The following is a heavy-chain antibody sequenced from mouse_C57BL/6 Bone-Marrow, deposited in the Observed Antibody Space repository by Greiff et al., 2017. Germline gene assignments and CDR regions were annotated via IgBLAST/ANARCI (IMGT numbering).Heavy chain of an antibody. CDR3: ARDGNPYYYAMDY. Sequence: EVQLQQSGPELVKPGASVKISCKASGNTFTDYYMNWVKQSHGKSLEWIGDINPNNGGTSYNQKFKGKATLTVDTSSSTAYMELRSLTSEDSAVYYCARDGNPYYYAMDYWGQGTSVTVAS. CDR2: INPNNGGT. D-gene: IGHD2-1*01. V-gene: IGHV1-26*01. J-gene: IGHJ4*01. CDR1: GNTFTDYY.